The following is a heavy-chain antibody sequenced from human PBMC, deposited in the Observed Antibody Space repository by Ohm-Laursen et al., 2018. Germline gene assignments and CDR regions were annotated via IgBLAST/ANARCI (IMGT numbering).Heavy chain of an antibody. CDR1: GFTFSSYS. CDR3: ARVGSISFDY. V-gene: IGHV3-48*01. J-gene: IGHJ4*02. Sequence: SLRLSCSASGFTFSSYSMNWVRQAPGKGLEWVSYISSSSTIYYADSVKGRFTISRDNAKNSLYLQMNSLRAEDTAVYYCARVGSISFDYWGQGTLVTVSS. D-gene: IGHD6-6*01. CDR2: ISSSSTI.